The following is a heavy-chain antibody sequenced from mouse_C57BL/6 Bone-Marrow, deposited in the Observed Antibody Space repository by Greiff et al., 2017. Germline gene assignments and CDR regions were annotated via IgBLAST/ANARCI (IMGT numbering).Heavy chain of an antibody. CDR2: IDPSDSET. D-gene: IGHD3-2*02. V-gene: IGHV1-52*01. Sequence: QFQLQQPGAELVRPGSSVKLSCKASGYTFTSYWMHWVKPRPIQGLEWIGNIDPSDSETHYNQKFKDKATLTVDKSSSTAYMQLSSLTSEVSAFYYWARSDLLDSSDYWGQGTMLTVSS. J-gene: IGHJ2*01. CDR3: ARSDLLDSSDY. CDR1: GYTFTSYW.